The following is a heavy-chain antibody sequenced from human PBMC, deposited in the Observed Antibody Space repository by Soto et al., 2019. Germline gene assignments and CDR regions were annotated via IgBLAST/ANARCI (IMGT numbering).Heavy chain of an antibody. D-gene: IGHD3-10*01. CDR1: GFTFSSYS. J-gene: IGHJ3*02. V-gene: IGHV3-21*01. Sequence: GGSLRLSCAASGFTFSSYSMNWVRQAPGKGLEWVSSISSSSSYIYYADSVKGRFTISRDNAKNSLYLQMNSLRAEDTAVYYCARTDHRHPITMVRGRDHDAFDIWGQGTMVTVSS. CDR2: ISSSSSYI. CDR3: ARTDHRHPITMVRGRDHDAFDI.